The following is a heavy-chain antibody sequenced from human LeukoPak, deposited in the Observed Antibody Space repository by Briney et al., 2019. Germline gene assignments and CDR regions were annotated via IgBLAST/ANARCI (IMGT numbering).Heavy chain of an antibody. J-gene: IGHJ5*02. V-gene: IGHV4-59*01. CDR2: INYSGRT. D-gene: IGHD6-19*01. Sequence: PSETLSLTCTVSDGSISSNYWSWIRQPPGKGLEWMGYINYSGRTNYNPSLKSRVTISVDTSKNQFSLKLSSMTAADTAVYYCARETHSSGWSNWFDPWGQGTLVTVSS. CDR3: ARETHSSGWSNWFDP. CDR1: DGSISSNY.